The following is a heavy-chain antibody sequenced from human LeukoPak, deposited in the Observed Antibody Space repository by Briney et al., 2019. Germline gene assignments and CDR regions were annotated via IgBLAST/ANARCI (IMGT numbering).Heavy chain of an antibody. J-gene: IGHJ4*02. CDR1: GCTFTGYY. D-gene: IGHD3-10*01. CDR2: INPNSGGT. CDR3: ARVTMVRGVINAPYYFDY. V-gene: IGHV1-2*02. Sequence: ASVKVSCKASGCTFTGYYMHWVRQAPGQGLEWMGWINPNSGGTNYAQKFQGRVTMTRDTSISTAYMELSRLRSDDTAVYYCARVTMVRGVINAPYYFDYWGQGTLVTVSS.